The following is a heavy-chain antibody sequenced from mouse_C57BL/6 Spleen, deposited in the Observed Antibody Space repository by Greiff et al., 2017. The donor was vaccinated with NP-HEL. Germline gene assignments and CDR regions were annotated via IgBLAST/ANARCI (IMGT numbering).Heavy chain of an antibody. D-gene: IGHD1-1*01. J-gene: IGHJ2*01. V-gene: IGHV1-39*01. CDR1: GYSFTDYN. CDR2: INPNYGTT. Sequence: LQESGPELVKPGASVKISCKASGYSFTDYNMNWVKQSNGKSLEWIGVINPNYGTTSYNQKFKGKATLTVDQSSSTAYMQLNSLTSEDSAVYYCARGRITTVVATNYFDYWGQGTTLTVSS. CDR3: ARGRITTVVATNYFDY.